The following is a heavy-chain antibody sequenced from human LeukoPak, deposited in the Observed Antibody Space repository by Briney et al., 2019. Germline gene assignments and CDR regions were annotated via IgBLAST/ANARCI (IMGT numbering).Heavy chain of an antibody. J-gene: IGHJ4*02. D-gene: IGHD3-22*01. Sequence: GGSLRLSCAASGFTFSSYSMNWVRQAPGKGLEWVSSISSSSSYIYYADSVKGRFTISRDNAKNSLYLQMNSLRAEDTAVYYCARAYYDSSGYYTGGYWGQGTLVTVSS. CDR1: GFTFSSYS. CDR3: ARAYYDSSGYYTGGY. V-gene: IGHV3-21*01. CDR2: ISSSSSYI.